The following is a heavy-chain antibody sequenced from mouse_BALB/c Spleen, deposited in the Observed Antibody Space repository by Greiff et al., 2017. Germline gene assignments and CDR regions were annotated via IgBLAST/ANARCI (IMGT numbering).Heavy chain of an antibody. V-gene: IGHV1-4*02. D-gene: IGHD4-1*01. CDR1: GYTFTSYT. J-gene: IGHJ4*01. CDR2: INPSSGYT. CDR3: ARGWDDAMDY. Sequence: QVQLKESAAELARPGASVKMSCKASGYTFTSYTMHWVKQRPGQGLEWIGYINPSSGYTEYNQKFKDKTTLTADKSSSTAYMQLSSLTSEDSAVYYCARGWDDAMDYWGQGTSVTVSS.